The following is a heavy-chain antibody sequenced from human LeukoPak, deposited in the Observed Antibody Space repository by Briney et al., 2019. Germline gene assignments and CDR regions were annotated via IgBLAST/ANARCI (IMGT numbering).Heavy chain of an antibody. CDR2: INHSGST. Sequence: SETLSLTCAVYGGSFSGYYRGWIRQPPGKGLEWIGEINHSGSTNYNPSLKSRVTISVDTSKNQFSLKLSSVTAADTAVYYCNTYCYDSSGYYYFDYWGQGTLVTVSS. CDR1: GGSFSGYY. CDR3: NTYCYDSSGYYYFDY. D-gene: IGHD3-22*01. J-gene: IGHJ4*02. V-gene: IGHV4-34*01.